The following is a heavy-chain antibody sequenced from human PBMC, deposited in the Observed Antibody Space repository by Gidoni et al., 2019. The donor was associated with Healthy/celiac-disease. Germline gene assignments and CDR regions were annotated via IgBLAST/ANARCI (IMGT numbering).Heavy chain of an antibody. CDR2: MNPNSGNK. V-gene: IGHV1-8*03. D-gene: IGHD2-2*01. CDR3: SRGGGGNQLTPSYGMDV. J-gene: IGHJ6*02. Sequence: QVQLVQSGAEVKKPGASVKVSCKASGYTFTSYEINWVRQATGQGIDGMGGMNPNSGNKGFAQQSQGSAPITRNTSISTAYMELRSLGSEATAGYYCSRGGGGNQLTPSYGMDVWGQGTTVTVSS. CDR1: GYTFTSYE.